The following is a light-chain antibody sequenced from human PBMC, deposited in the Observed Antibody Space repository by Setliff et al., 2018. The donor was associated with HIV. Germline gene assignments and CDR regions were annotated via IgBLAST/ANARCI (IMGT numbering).Light chain of an antibody. CDR3: SSYTSSKTYV. V-gene: IGLV2-14*01. CDR2: EVR. CDR1: RSDVGAYDY. Sequence: VLTQPASVSGSPGQSLTISCTGKRSDVGAYDYVSWYQQHPGKVPKLIVYEVRNRPSGISNRFSGSKSGNTACLTISGLQAEDEADYYCSSYTSSKTYVFGTGTKVTVL. J-gene: IGLJ1*01.